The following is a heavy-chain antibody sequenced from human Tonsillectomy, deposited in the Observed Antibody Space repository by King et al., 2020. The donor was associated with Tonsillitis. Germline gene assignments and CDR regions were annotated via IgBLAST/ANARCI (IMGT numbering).Heavy chain of an antibody. J-gene: IGHJ4*02. V-gene: IGHV3-49*03. Sequence: VQLVESGGDLVQPGRSLRLSCSGSGFSFGDYAMSWFRRTPGKGLEWVGFIRSKSYGVTPTYAASVEGRFTISRDDSKSIAYLQMNSLKMEETAVYFCAKSQISGAYYGFDYWGQGTLVTVSS. CDR3: AKSQISGAYYGFDY. CDR2: IRSKSYGVTP. CDR1: GFSFGDYA. D-gene: IGHD3-10*01.